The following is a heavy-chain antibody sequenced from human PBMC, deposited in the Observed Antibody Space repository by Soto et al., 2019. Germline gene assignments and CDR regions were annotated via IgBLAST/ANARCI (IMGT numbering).Heavy chain of an antibody. Sequence: SETLSLTCTVSGGSISSYYWSWIRQPPGKGLEWIGYIYYSGSTNYNPSLKSRVTISVDTSKNQFSLKLSSVTAADTAVYYCAREGYRSSWYAWGAFDICGQGTMVPVSS. CDR1: GGSISSYY. V-gene: IGHV4-59*01. J-gene: IGHJ3*02. D-gene: IGHD6-13*01. CDR2: IYYSGST. CDR3: AREGYRSSWYAWGAFDI.